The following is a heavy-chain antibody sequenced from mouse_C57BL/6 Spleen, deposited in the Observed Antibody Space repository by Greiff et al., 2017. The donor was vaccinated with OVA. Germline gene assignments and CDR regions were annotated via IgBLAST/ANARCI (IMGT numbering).Heavy chain of an antibody. D-gene: IGHD2-4*01. J-gene: IGHJ2*01. V-gene: IGHV5-6*01. CDR1: GFTFSSYG. CDR2: ISSGGSYT. Sequence: EVMLVESGGDLVKPGGSLKLSCAASGFTFSSYGMSWVRQTPDKRLEWVATISSGGSYTYYPDSVKGRFTISRDNAKNTLYLQMSSLKSEDTAMYYSARGGYDYDSYIDYWGQGTTLTVSS. CDR3: ARGGYDYDSYIDY.